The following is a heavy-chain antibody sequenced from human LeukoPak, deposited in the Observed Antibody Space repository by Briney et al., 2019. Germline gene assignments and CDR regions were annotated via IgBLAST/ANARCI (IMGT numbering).Heavy chain of an antibody. J-gene: IGHJ4*02. CDR1: GFTFDDYT. CDR2: ISWDGGST. CDR3: ARAGYDFWSGYFFDY. V-gene: IGHV3-43*01. D-gene: IGHD3-3*01. Sequence: GGSLRLSCAASGFTFDDYTMHWVRQAPGKDLEWVSLISWDGGSTYYADSVKGRFTISRDNSKNSLYLQMNSLRTEDTALYYCARAGYDFWSGYFFDYWGQGTLVTVSS.